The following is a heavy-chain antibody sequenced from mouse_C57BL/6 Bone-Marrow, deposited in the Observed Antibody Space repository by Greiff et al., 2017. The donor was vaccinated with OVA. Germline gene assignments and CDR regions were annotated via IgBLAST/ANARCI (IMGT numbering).Heavy chain of an antibody. J-gene: IGHJ2*01. CDR1: GYTFTDYY. V-gene: IGHV1-26*01. CDR3: EIYGSSYYVDY. CDR2: INPNNGGT. D-gene: IGHD1-1*01. Sequence: EVQLQQSGPELVKPGASVKISCKASGYTFTDYYMNWVKQSHGKSLEWIGDINPNNGGTSYNQKFKGTATLTVDKSSSTAYMELRSLTSEDSAVYYCEIYGSSYYVDYWGQGTTLTVSS.